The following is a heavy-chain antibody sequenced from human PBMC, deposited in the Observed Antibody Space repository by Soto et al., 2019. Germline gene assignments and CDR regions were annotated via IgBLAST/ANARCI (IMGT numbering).Heavy chain of an antibody. Sequence: EVQLVESGGGLVKPGGSLRLSCAASGFTFSSYSMNWVRQAPGKGLEWVSSISSSSSYIYYADSVKGRFTISRDNAKNSLYLQMNSLRAEDTAVYYCARDSSGWSSYYYYGMDVLGQGTTVTVSS. CDR2: ISSSSSYI. V-gene: IGHV3-21*01. J-gene: IGHJ6*02. CDR1: GFTFSSYS. D-gene: IGHD6-19*01. CDR3: ARDSSGWSSYYYYGMDV.